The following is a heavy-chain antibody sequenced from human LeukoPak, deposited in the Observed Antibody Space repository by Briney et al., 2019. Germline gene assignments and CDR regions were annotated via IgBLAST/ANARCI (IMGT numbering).Heavy chain of an antibody. D-gene: IGHD5-12*01. CDR2: IIPIFGTA. CDR3: ARDRVGYSGYGHFDY. V-gene: IGHV1-69*06. J-gene: IGHJ4*02. CDR1: GGTFSSYA. Sequence: GASVKVSCKASGGTFSSYAISWVRQAPGQGLEWMGGIIPIFGTANYAQKFQGRVTITADKSTSTAYMELSSLRSEDTAVYYCARDRVGYSGYGHFDYWGQGTLVTVSS.